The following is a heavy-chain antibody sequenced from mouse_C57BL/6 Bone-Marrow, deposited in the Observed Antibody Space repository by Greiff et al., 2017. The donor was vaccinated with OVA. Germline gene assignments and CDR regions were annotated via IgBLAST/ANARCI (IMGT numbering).Heavy chain of an antibody. V-gene: IGHV1-50*01. CDR2: IDPSDSYT. CDR3: TKGGSSYWYFDV. J-gene: IGHJ1*03. CDR1: GYTFTSYW. Sequence: QVQLQQPGAELVKPGASVKLSCKASGYTFTSYWMQWVKQRPGQGLEWIGEIDPSDSYTNYNQKFKGKATLTVDTSSNTAYLQLSSLTSEDTAVYYCTKGGSSYWYFDVWGTGTTVTVSS. D-gene: IGHD1-1*01.